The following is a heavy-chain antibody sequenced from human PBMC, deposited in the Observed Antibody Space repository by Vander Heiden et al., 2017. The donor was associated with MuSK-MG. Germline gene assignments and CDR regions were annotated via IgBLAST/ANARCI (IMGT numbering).Heavy chain of an antibody. J-gene: IGHJ6*03. Sequence: EVQLVQSGAEVKKPGESLKISCKGSGYSFTSYWIGWVRQMPGKGLEWMGIIYPGDSDTRYSPSFQGQVTISADKSISTAYLQWSSLKASDTAMYYCARTPSQLDYYYYMDVWGKGNTVTVSS. CDR3: ARTPSQLDYYYYMDV. CDR2: IYPGDSDT. D-gene: IGHD6-6*01. CDR1: GYSFTSYW. V-gene: IGHV5-51*01.